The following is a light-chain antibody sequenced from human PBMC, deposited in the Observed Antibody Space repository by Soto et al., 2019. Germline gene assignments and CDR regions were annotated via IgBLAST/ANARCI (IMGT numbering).Light chain of an antibody. CDR2: DAS. V-gene: IGKV1-5*01. J-gene: IGKJ2*01. CDR3: QQDNSYSST. Sequence: DIQMTQSPSTLSASVGDRVTITCRASQSISSWLAWYQQKPGKAPKLLIYDASSLESGVPSRFSGSGSGTEFTLTISSLPPDDFATYYCQQDNSYSSTFGHGTKLEIK. CDR1: QSISSW.